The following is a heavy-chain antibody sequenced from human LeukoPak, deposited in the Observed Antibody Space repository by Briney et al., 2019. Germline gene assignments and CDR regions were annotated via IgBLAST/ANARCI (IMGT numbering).Heavy chain of an antibody. V-gene: IGHV3-23*01. D-gene: IGHD3-10*01. CDR1: VFTFSSYA. Sequence: TGGSLRLSCAAFVFTFSSYAMGWVRQAPGKGLEWVSAISGSGGDTYYADSVKGRFTFSRDNSKNTLYLQMNSLRPEDTALYYCAKAVWFGEFDYYFFGLDVWGQGTTVTVSS. CDR3: AKAVWFGEFDYYFFGLDV. CDR2: ISGSGGDT. J-gene: IGHJ6*02.